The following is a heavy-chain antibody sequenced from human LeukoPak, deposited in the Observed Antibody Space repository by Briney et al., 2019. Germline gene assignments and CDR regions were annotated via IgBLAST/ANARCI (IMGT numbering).Heavy chain of an antibody. V-gene: IGHV4-59*01. Sequence: SETLSLTCTVSGGSISSYYWSWIRQPPGKGLEWIGYIYYSGSTNYNPSLKSRVTISVDTSKNQFSLKLSSVTAADTAVYYCARVPYDYGDYVDYYYYGMDVWGQGTTVTVSS. J-gene: IGHJ6*02. CDR2: IYYSGST. D-gene: IGHD4-17*01. CDR1: GGSISSYY. CDR3: ARVPYDYGDYVDYYYYGMDV.